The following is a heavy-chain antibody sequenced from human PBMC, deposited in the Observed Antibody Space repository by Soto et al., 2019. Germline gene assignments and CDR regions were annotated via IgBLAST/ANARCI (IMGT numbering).Heavy chain of an antibody. CDR3: AHSLIPNWGSRGAFDY. J-gene: IGHJ4*02. CDR1: GFSLSTSGVG. V-gene: IGHV2-5*02. D-gene: IGHD7-27*01. CDR2: IYWDDDK. Sequence: QITLKESGPTLVKPTQTLTLTCTFSGFSLSTSGVGVGWIRQPPGKALEWLALIYWDDDKRCSPSLKSRLTITKDTSKNRVVLTMTNMDPVDTATYYCAHSLIPNWGSRGAFDYWGQGTLVTVSS.